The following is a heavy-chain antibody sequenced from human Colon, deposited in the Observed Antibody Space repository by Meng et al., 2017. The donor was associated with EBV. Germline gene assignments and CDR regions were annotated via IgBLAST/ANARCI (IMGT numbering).Heavy chain of an antibody. CDR1: GDSISRGDYS. CDR3: ARGPYCGGDCYWFDP. D-gene: IGHD2-21*02. CDR2: IYHGGTT. Sequence: LPLQESDSGLVQPSQSLSLPWAVSGDSISRGDYSGSWIRQPPGQGLEWIGYIYHGGTTYNTSLKSRVTISVDNSKNQFSLRLTSVTAADTAVYYCARGPYCGGDCYWFDPWGQGTLVTVSS. J-gene: IGHJ5*02. V-gene: IGHV4-30-2*01.